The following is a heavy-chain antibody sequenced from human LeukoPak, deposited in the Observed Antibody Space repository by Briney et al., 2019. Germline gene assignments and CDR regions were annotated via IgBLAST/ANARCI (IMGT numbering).Heavy chain of an antibody. CDR2: INHSGST. CDR3: ARGPYLTGYSLGAFDI. D-gene: IGHD3-9*01. V-gene: IGHV4-34*01. Sequence: SETLSLTCAVYGGSFGGYYWSWIRQPPGKGLEWIGEINHSGSTNYNPSLKSRVTISVDTSKNQFSLKLSSVTAADTAVYYCARGPYLTGYSLGAFDIWGQGAMVTVSS. CDR1: GGSFGGYY. J-gene: IGHJ3*02.